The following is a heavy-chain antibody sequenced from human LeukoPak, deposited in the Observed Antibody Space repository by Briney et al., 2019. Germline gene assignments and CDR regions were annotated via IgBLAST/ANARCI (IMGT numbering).Heavy chain of an antibody. D-gene: IGHD3-10*02. Sequence: SGGSLRLSCAASGFTFSSYAMTWVRQAPGRGLEWVSGITGGAPSTYYADSVKGRFTISRDNSKNTLYLQMNRLRAEDTAVYFCAKEEINWIYVRYFNSWGQGTLVTVSS. V-gene: IGHV3-23*01. CDR3: AKEEINWIYVRYFNS. CDR2: ITGGAPST. CDR1: GFTFSSYA. J-gene: IGHJ4*02.